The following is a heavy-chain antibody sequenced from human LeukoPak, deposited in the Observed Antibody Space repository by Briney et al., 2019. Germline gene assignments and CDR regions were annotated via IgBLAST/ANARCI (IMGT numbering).Heavy chain of an antibody. V-gene: IGHV4-34*01. CDR1: GGSFSGYY. J-gene: IGHJ1*01. CDR3: ARGYSLGITMVRSEYFQH. D-gene: IGHD3-10*01. CDR2: INHSGST. Sequence: SETLSLTCAVYGGSFSGYYWSWIRQPPGKGLEWIGEINHSGSTNYNPSLKSRVTISVDTSKNQFSLKLSSVTAADTAVYYCARGYSLGITMVRSEYFQHWGQGTLVTVSS.